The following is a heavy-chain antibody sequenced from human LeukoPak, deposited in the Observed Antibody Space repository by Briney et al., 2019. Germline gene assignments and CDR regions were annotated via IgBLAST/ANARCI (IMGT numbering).Heavy chain of an antibody. CDR2: ISGSGGST. Sequence: PGGSLRLSCAASGFTFSSYAMSWVRQAPGKGLEWVSAISGSGGSTYYADSVKGRFTISRDNSKNTLYLQMNSLRAEDTAVYYCAKRLGGYSMTGPFDYWGQGTLVTVSS. V-gene: IGHV3-23*01. CDR3: AKRLGGYSMTGPFDY. D-gene: IGHD5-18*01. J-gene: IGHJ4*02. CDR1: GFTFSSYA.